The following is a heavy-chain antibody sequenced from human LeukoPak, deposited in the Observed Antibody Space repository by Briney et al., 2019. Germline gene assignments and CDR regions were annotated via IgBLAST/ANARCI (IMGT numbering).Heavy chain of an antibody. CDR1: GFTVSSNY. D-gene: IGHD4-17*01. J-gene: IGHJ5*02. CDR3: ARETDYGDYEAFDP. CDR2: IYSGGST. Sequence: GGSLRLFCAASGFTVSSNYMSWVRQAPGKGLEWVSVIYSGGSTYYADSVKGRFTISRDNSKNTLYLQMNSLRAEDTAVYYCARETDYGDYEAFDPWGQGTLVTVSS. V-gene: IGHV3-53*01.